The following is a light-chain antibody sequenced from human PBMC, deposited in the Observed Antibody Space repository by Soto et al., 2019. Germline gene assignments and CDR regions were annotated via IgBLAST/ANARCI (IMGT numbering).Light chain of an antibody. CDR2: DVN. CDR3: SSYAGSIYV. CDR1: SSDVGRYNH. Sequence: QSVLTQPPSASGSPGQSVTISCTGTSSDVGRYNHVSWYQQHPGKAPKLIIFDVNKRPSGVPDRFSGSKSGNTASLTVSGLQAEDEADYYCSSYAGSIYVFGTGTKLTVL. J-gene: IGLJ1*01. V-gene: IGLV2-8*01.